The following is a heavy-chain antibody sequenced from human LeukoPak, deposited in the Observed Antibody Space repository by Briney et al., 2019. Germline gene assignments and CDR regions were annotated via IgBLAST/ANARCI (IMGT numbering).Heavy chain of an antibody. Sequence: KPGESLKISCTGYGYSFTNYWIGWVRQMPGKGLEWMGVIYPGDSDTRYSPSVQGQVIISIDKSISTAYLQWSSLKASDAAMYFCARQYCGGDCYPLDAFDIWGQGTMVTVS. CDR3: ARQYCGGDCYPLDAFDI. CDR2: IYPGDSDT. CDR1: GYSFTNYW. D-gene: IGHD2-21*02. J-gene: IGHJ3*02. V-gene: IGHV5-51*01.